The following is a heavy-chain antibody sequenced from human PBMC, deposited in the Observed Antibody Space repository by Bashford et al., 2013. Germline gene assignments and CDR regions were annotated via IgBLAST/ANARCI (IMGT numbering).Heavy chain of an antibody. V-gene: IGHV3-69-1*01. CDR3: ATSTDYCGGGSCLDY. CDR2: IRSDYI. D-gene: IGHD2-21*01. Sequence: GGSLRLSCAASGFTFTNFYMHWVRQAPGKGLEWLSRIRSDYIYYADSVKGRFTISRDNAKNLLYLQMSSLRAEDTAVYYCATSTDYCGGGSCLDYWGQGTLVTVSS. J-gene: IGHJ4*02. CDR1: GFTFTNFY.